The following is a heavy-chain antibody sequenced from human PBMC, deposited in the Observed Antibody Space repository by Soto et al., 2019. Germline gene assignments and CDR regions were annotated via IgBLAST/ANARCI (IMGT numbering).Heavy chain of an antibody. CDR3: ARRWGSTFDY. CDR2: IYYSGST. CDR1: GGSISSYY. Sequence: SETLSPSCSGSGGSISSYYWSWMRQSPGKGLEWIGYIYYSGSTNYNPSLKSRVTISVDTSKNQFSLKLSSVTAADTAVYYCARRWGSTFDYWGQGTLVTVSS. D-gene: IGHD3-16*01. V-gene: IGHV4-59*08. J-gene: IGHJ4*02.